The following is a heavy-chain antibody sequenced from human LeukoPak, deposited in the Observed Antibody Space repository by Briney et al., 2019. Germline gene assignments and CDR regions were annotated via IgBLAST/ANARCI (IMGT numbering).Heavy chain of an antibody. CDR3: ARHYGP. D-gene: IGHD3-10*01. Sequence: TSETLSLTCTVSGGSISNYYWSWIRQPPGKGLEWTGYIYYSGSTNYNPSLKSRVTISVDTSKNQFSLKLNSVTAADTAVYYCARHYGPWGQGTLVTVSS. CDR2: IYYSGST. V-gene: IGHV4-59*08. J-gene: IGHJ5*02. CDR1: GGSISNYY.